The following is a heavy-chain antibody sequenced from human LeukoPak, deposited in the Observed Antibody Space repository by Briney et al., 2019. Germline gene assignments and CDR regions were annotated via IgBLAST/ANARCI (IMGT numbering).Heavy chain of an antibody. J-gene: IGHJ1*01. CDR2: IFNGGST. Sequence: PGGSLRLSCSASEFSVSDSYMSWVRQAPGKGLEWVSVIFNGGSTYYADSVKGRFTISRDNSKNTLYLQMNSLRAEDTAVYYCATSIVGLTYDEHFQHWGQGTLVTVSS. D-gene: IGHD1-26*01. CDR1: EFSVSDSY. CDR3: ATSIVGLTYDEHFQH. V-gene: IGHV3-53*01.